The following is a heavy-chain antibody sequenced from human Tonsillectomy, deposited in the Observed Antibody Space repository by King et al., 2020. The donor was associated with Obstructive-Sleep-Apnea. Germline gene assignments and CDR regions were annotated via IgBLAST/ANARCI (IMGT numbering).Heavy chain of an antibody. CDR1: GFTFSDSA. D-gene: IGHD3-10*01. J-gene: IGHJ5*02. CDR3: TRPVYYYGSGSYSPLFDP. CDR2: ITTKSKNYAT. Sequence: VQLVESGGGLVQPGGSRKLSCAASGFTFSDSAMHWVRQASGKGLEWVGRITTKSKNYATAYAASVKGRFTISRDDSKNTAYLQMHSLETDDTAVYYCTRPVYYYGSGSYSPLFDPWGQGTLVTVSS. V-gene: IGHV3-73*02.